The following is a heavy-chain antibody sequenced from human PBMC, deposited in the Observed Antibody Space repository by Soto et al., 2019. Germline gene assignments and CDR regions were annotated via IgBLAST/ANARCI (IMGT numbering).Heavy chain of an antibody. CDR3: ARASFYYDILTGLDY. CDR2: IYYSGST. CDR1: GGSISSSTSY. D-gene: IGHD3-9*01. V-gene: IGHV4-61*05. J-gene: IGHJ4*02. Sequence: SETLSLKCRVSGGSISSSTSYWGWNRQPPGKGLEWIGYIYYSGSTNYNPSLKSRVTISVDTSKNQFSLKLSSVTAADTAVYYCARASFYYDILTGLDYWGQGTLVTVSS.